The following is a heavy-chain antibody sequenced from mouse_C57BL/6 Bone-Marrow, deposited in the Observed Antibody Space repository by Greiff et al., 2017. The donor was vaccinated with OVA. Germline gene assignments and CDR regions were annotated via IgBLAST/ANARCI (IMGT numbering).Heavy chain of an antibody. D-gene: IGHD1-1*01. J-gene: IGHJ1*03. CDR2: INPNYGTT. CDR1: GYSFTDYN. Sequence: VVEPGASVKISCQASGYSFTDYNMNWVKQSNGKSLEWIGVINPNYGTTSYNQKFKGKATLTVDQSSSTAYMQLNSLTSEDSAVYYCAFYYGSSYRYFDVWGTGTTVTVSS. CDR3: AFYYGSSYRYFDV. V-gene: IGHV1-39*01.